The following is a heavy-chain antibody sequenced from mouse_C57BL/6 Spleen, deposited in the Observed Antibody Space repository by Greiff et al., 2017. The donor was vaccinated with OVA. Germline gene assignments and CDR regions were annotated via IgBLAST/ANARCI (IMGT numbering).Heavy chain of an antibody. D-gene: IGHD2-3*01. Sequence: EVQLVESEGGLVQPGSSMKLSCTASGFTFSDYYMAWVRQVPEKGLEWVANINYDGSSTYYLDSLKSRFIISRDNAKNILYLQMSSLKSEDTATYYCARVKDGSGFAYWGQGTLVTVSA. CDR2: INYDGSST. V-gene: IGHV5-16*01. CDR3: ARVKDGSGFAY. CDR1: GFTFSDYY. J-gene: IGHJ3*01.